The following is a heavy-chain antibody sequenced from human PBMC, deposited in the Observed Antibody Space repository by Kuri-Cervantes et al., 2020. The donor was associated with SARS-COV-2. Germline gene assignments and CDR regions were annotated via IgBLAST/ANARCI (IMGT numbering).Heavy chain of an antibody. D-gene: IGHD3-3*01. CDR3: ARHGDYDFWGGEPLQAFDY. J-gene: IGHJ4*02. CDR1: GGSISSSSYY. CDR2: IYYSGST. V-gene: IGHV4-39*01. Sequence: SETLSLTCTVAGGSISSSSYYWGWIRQPPGKGLEWIGSIYYSGSTYYNPALKSRVTVSVDTSKNQFSLKLSSVTAADTAVYYCARHGDYDFWGGEPLQAFDYWGQGTLVTVSS.